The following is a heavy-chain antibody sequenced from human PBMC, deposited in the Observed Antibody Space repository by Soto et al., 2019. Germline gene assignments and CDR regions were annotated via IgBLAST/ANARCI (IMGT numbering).Heavy chain of an antibody. D-gene: IGHD3-10*01. Sequence: QVQVVQSGAEVKRPGSSLKVSCETSGGTSAIYTITWVRQAPGQGLQWMGRIVPTLSVTNYAQEFQGRLTITACTSTTTVHMELSSLAAEGAAGYYCTTEKFGAGCAGVRYWGQGTLVTVSS. CDR1: GGTSAIYT. CDR2: IVPTLSVT. V-gene: IGHV1-69*02. CDR3: TTEKFGAGCAGVRY. J-gene: IGHJ4*02.